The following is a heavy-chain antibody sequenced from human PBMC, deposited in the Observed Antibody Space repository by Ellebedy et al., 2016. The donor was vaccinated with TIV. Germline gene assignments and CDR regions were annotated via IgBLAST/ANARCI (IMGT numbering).Heavy chain of an antibody. CDR3: ARAVTTGGINVFDY. CDR2: LYPNAGNT. CDR1: GYTFTNYY. D-gene: IGHD2-15*01. V-gene: IGHV1-46*01. J-gene: IGHJ4*02. Sequence: ASVKVSCKASGYTFTNYYIHWVRQAPGQGLEWMGILYPNAGNTNYAQQFQGRVTVTRDTSTSTAYMELSSLRSDDTAVYYCARAVTTGGINVFDYWGQGTLVTVSS.